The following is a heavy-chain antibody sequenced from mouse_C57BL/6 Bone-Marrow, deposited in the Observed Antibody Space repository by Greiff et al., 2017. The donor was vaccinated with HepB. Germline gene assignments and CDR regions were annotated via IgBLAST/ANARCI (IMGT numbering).Heavy chain of an antibody. D-gene: IGHD2-1*01. Sequence: EVQLQQSGTVLVRPGASVKLSCKASGYTFTSYWMHWVKQRPGQGLEWIGAIYPGNSDTSYNQKFKGKAKLTAVTSASTAYMELRSLTNEDSAVYYCTVYYGNLAGFAYWGQGTLVTVSA. V-gene: IGHV1-5*01. CDR1: GYTFTSYW. CDR2: IYPGNSDT. CDR3: TVYYGNLAGFAY. J-gene: IGHJ3*01.